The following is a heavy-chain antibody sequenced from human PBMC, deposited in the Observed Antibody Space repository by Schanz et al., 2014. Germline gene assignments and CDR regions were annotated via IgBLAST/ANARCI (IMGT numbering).Heavy chain of an antibody. CDR1: GYTFSSYG. D-gene: IGHD6-19*01. CDR2: INGYNGHT. CDR3: ARGGYSSGWYDRDIAHFDY. J-gene: IGHJ4*02. V-gene: IGHV1-18*01. Sequence: QVQLVQSGAELRKPGTSVKVSCKASGYTFSSYGITWVRQAPGQGLEWMGWINGYNGHTLYAQKVQGRVTMTTDTSTSTAYMELRSLRSDDTAVYYCARGGYSSGWYDRDIAHFDYWGQGTLVTVSS.